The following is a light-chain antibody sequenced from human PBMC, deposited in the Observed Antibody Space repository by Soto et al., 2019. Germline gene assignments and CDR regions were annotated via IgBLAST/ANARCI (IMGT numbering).Light chain of an antibody. CDR1: QSISSW. V-gene: IGKV1-5*03. CDR2: KAS. CDR3: QQYNSYSWT. J-gene: IGKJ1*01. Sequence: DIQMTQSPSTLSASVGDRVTITCRASQSISSWLAWYQKKPGKAPKLLIYKASSLESGVPSRFSGSGSWTEFTLTISSLQPDDFATYYCQQYNSYSWTCGQGTKVEIK.